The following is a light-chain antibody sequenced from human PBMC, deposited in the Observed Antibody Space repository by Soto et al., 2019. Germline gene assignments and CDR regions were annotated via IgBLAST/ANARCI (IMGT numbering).Light chain of an antibody. J-gene: IGKJ1*01. Sequence: IVMTQPPATLSVSPGERATLSCRASQSVRSNLAWYQQKPGQSPRLLIYGASTRATGIPARFSGSGSGTQFTLTISSLQSEDFAVYYCQQYNNWPPAWTFGQGPKVDI. CDR3: QQYNNWPPAWT. CDR2: GAS. CDR1: QSVRSN. V-gene: IGKV3-15*01.